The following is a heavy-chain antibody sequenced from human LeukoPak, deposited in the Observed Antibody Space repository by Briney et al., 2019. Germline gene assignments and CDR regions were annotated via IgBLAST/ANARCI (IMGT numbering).Heavy chain of an antibody. D-gene: IGHD6-13*01. Sequence: GGSLRLSCAASGFTFSSYAMSWVRQAPGKGLEWVDNIKQDGSEKYYVDSVKGRFTISRDNAKNSLYLQMNSLRAEDTAVYYCARVVQQLVHYYFDYWGQGTLVTVSS. J-gene: IGHJ4*02. CDR3: ARVVQQLVHYYFDY. CDR2: IKQDGSEK. V-gene: IGHV3-7*01. CDR1: GFTFSSYA.